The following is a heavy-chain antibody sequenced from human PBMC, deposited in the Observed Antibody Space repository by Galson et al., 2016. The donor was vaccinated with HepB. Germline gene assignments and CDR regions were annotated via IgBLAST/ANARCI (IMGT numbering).Heavy chain of an antibody. V-gene: IGHV3-21*01. D-gene: IGHD1-26*01. Sequence: SLRLSCAASGFTFSSYSMNWVRQAPGKGVEWVSSISSSSSYAYYADSVKGRFTISRDNAKNSLYLQMNSLRAEDAAVYYCARGDIVGAIFDYWGQGTLVTVSS. CDR1: GFTFSSYS. CDR2: ISSSSSYA. J-gene: IGHJ4*02. CDR3: ARGDIVGAIFDY.